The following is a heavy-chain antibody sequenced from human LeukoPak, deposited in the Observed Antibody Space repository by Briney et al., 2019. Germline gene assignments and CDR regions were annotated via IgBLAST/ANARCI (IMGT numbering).Heavy chain of an antibody. CDR1: GGTFSSYA. CDR3: ARKKGYSSFYDYYYMDV. V-gene: IGHV1-69*05. D-gene: IGHD6-6*01. CDR2: IIPIFGTA. J-gene: IGHJ6*03. Sequence: SVKVSCKASGGTFSSYAISWVRQAPGQGLEWMGGIIPIFGTANYAQKFQGRVTITTDESTSTAYMQLSSLRSEDTAVYYCARKKGYSSFYDYYYMDVWGKGTTVTVSS.